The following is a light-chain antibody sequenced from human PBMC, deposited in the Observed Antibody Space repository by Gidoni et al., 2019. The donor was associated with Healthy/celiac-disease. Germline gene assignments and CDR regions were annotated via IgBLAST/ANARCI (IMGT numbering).Light chain of an antibody. V-gene: IGLV2-8*01. CDR3: SSYAGSNVV. CDR2: EVS. Sequence: QSALTQPPSASGSPGQSVTISCTGTSSDVGGYNYVSWYQQHPGKAPKLIIYEVSKRPSGVPDRFSGSKSGNTASLTASGLQAEDEADYYCSSYAGSNVVFGGGTKLTVL. J-gene: IGLJ2*01. CDR1: SSDVGGYNY.